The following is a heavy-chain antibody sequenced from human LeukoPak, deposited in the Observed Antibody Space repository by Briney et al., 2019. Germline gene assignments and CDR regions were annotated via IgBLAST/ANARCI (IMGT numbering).Heavy chain of an antibody. V-gene: IGHV3-23*01. CDR3: AKRYTVIWFDP. CDR2: ISGSGGST. D-gene: IGHD1-1*01. J-gene: IGHJ5*02. Sequence: GGSLRLSCAASGFTFSSYAMSWVRQAPGKGLGWVSAISGSGGSTYYADSVKGRFTISRDNSKNTLYLQMNSLGAEDTAVYYCAKRYTVIWFDPWGQGTLVTVSS. CDR1: GFTFSSYA.